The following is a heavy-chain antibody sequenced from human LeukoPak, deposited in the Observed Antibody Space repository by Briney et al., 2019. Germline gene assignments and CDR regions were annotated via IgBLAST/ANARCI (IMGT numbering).Heavy chain of an antibody. V-gene: IGHV4-59*01. D-gene: IGHD6-19*01. CDR3: ARDGGWGSPAYYHYGMDV. J-gene: IGHJ6*02. CDR2: IYYSGST. CDR1: GGSISSYY. Sequence: PSETLSLTCTVSGGSISSYYWSWIRQPPGKGLEWIGYIYYSGSTNYNPSLKSRVTISVDTSKNQFSLKLSSVTAADTAVYYCARDGGWGSPAYYHYGMDVWGQGTTVTVSS.